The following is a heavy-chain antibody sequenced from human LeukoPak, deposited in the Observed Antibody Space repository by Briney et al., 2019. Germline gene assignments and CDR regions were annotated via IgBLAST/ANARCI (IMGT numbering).Heavy chain of an antibody. V-gene: IGHV1-46*01. J-gene: IGHJ4*02. CDR3: ARDDSGSYNPFDY. Sequence: ASVKVSCKASGYTFTSYYMHWVRQAPGQGLEWMGIINPSGGSTSYAQKFQGRVTMTTDTSTSTAYMELRSLRSDDTAVYYCARDDSGSYNPFDYWGQGTLVPVSS. CDR2: INPSGGST. D-gene: IGHD3-10*01. CDR1: GYTFTSYY.